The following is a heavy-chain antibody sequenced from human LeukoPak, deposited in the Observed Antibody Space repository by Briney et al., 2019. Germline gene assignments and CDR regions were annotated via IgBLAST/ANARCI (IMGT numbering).Heavy chain of an antibody. V-gene: IGHV3-7*01. CDR2: IKKDGSEK. D-gene: IGHD1-7*01. Sequence: GGSLRLSCAASGFTLSSYWMSWVRQAPGKGLEWVANIKKDGSEKWYVDSVEGRFTISRDHAKNSLYLQMNSLRVADTAVYYCVRSGTSVSFDYWGQGTLVTVSS. CDR3: VRSGTSVSFDY. CDR1: GFTLSSYW. J-gene: IGHJ4*02.